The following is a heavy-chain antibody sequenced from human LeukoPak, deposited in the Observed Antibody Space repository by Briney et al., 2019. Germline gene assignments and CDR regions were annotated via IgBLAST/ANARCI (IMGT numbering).Heavy chain of an antibody. Sequence: ASVKVSCKASGYTFTSYDINWVRQATGQGLEWMGWMNPNSGNTGYAQKFQGRVTMTRNTSISTACMELSSLRSEDTAVYYCARGEWGSGSSPFDYWGQGTLVTVSS. V-gene: IGHV1-8*01. CDR3: ARGEWGSGSSPFDY. CDR2: MNPNSGNT. J-gene: IGHJ4*02. D-gene: IGHD3-16*01. CDR1: GYTFTSYD.